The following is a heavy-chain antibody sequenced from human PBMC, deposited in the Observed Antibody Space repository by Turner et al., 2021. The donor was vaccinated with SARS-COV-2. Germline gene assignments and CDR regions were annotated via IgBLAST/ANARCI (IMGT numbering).Heavy chain of an antibody. Sequence: QVQLQESGPGLVRPSETLSLTCTVSSGSISSKSWSWIRQSPGRGLEWIGYFYKIGSIDYNPTLRSRVTISVDTSKNQLSLNLISMTAADTAVYYCARHQGSTSGYDHGMNVWGQGTAVIVSS. CDR1: SGSISSKS. D-gene: IGHD1-1*01. CDR2: FYKIGSI. CDR3: ARHQGSTSGYDHGMNV. V-gene: IGHV4-59*08. J-gene: IGHJ6*02.